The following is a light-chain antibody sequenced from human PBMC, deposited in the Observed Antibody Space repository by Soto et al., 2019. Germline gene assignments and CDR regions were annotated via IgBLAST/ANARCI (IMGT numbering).Light chain of an antibody. V-gene: IGKV1-9*01. Sequence: DIQMTQSPSSVSVSIGDRVTITCRASQGISSYVAWYQQKPGKAPKLLIYAASTLQSGVPSRFSGSGSGTEFTLTISSLQPQDFATYYCQQLNSYPPFGQGTRLEIK. CDR1: QGISSY. CDR2: AAS. J-gene: IGKJ5*01. CDR3: QQLNSYPP.